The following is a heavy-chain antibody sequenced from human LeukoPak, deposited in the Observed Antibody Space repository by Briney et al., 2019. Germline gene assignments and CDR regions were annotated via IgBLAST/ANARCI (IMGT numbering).Heavy chain of an antibody. V-gene: IGHV1-2*02. D-gene: IGHD6-13*01. CDR1: GYTFTGYY. CDR2: NNPNSGGT. Sequence: ASVKASCKASGYTFTGYYMHWVRQAPGQGLEWMGWNNPNSGGTNYAQKFQGRVTMTRDTSISTAYMELSRLRSDDTAVYYCARDSAPGRIAAAGRSWFDPWGQGTLVTVSS. J-gene: IGHJ5*02. CDR3: ARDSAPGRIAAAGRSWFDP.